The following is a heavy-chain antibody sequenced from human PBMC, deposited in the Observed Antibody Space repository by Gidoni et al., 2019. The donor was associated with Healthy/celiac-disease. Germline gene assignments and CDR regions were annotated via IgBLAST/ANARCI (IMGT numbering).Heavy chain of an antibody. Sequence: QLQLQESGPGLVKPSETLSLTCTVSGGSISSSSYYWGWIRQPPGKGLEWIGSIYYSGSTYYNPSLKSRVTISVDTSKNQFSLKLSSVTAADTAVYYCARSDQEYSSSSGFDYWGQGTLVTVSS. CDR2: IYYSGST. CDR3: ARSDQEYSSSSGFDY. D-gene: IGHD6-6*01. CDR1: GGSISSSSYY. V-gene: IGHV4-39*01. J-gene: IGHJ4*02.